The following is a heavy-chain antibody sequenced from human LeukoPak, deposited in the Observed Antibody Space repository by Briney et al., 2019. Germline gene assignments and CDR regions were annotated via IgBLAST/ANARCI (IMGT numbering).Heavy chain of an antibody. CDR3: ARAAYSSTWYSRYFDL. J-gene: IGHJ2*01. V-gene: IGHV3-21*01. D-gene: IGHD6-13*01. CDR1: GFTFTSYN. Sequence: GGSLRLSCAASGFTFTSYNMNWVRQAPGKGLEWVSSISSSSNYIYYADSVKGRFTISRDNAKNSLYLQMNSLRAGDTAVYYCARAAYSSTWYSRYFDLWGRGTLVTVSS. CDR2: ISSSSNYI.